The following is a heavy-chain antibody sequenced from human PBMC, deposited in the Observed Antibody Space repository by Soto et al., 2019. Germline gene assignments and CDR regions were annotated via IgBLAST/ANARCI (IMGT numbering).Heavy chain of an antibody. CDR1: GGSLSSGGYY. J-gene: IGHJ4*02. D-gene: IGHD5-12*01. CDR2: IYYSGST. Sequence: QVQLQESGPGLVKPSQTLSLSCTVSGGSLSSGGYYWSWIRQHPGKGLEWIGFIYYSGSTYYNPSLKSRVTISVDTSQNQFSLKLSSVTAADTAVYYCARDTQRGYSGYFDSWGQGTLDTVSS. V-gene: IGHV4-31*03. CDR3: ARDTQRGYSGYFDS.